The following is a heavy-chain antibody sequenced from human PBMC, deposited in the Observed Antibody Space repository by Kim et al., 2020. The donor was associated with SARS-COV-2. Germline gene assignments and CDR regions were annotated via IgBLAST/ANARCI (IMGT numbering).Heavy chain of an antibody. V-gene: IGHV4-59*01. J-gene: IGHJ6*02. CDR2: IYYSGST. D-gene: IGHD1-26*01. Sequence: SETLSLTCTVSGGSISSYYWSWIRQPPGKGLEWIGYIYYSGSTNYNPSLKSRVTISVDTSKNQFSLKLSSVTAADTAVYYCAGSPSGSYFPYYYYYYGMDVGGQGTTVP. CDR3: AGSPSGSYFPYYYYYYGMDV. CDR1: GGSISSYY.